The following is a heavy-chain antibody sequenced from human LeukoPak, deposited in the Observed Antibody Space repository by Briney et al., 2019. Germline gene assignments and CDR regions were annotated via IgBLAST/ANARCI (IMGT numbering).Heavy chain of an antibody. CDR3: ARGAAALNNWFDP. Sequence: SVKVSCKASGYTFTSYGISWVRQAPGQGLEWMGGIIPIFGTANYAQKFQGRVTITADESTSTAYMELSSLRSEDTAVYYCARGAAALNNWFDPWGQGTLVTVSS. CDR1: GYTFTSYG. V-gene: IGHV1-69*13. CDR2: IIPIFGTA. J-gene: IGHJ5*02. D-gene: IGHD6-13*01.